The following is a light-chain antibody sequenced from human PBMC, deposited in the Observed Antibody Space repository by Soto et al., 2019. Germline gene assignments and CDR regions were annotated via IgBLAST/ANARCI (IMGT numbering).Light chain of an antibody. CDR2: DAS. CDR1: QSVSSSY. V-gene: IGKV3-20*01. J-gene: IGKJ5*01. Sequence: EIVLTQSPGTLSLSPGERATLSCRXXQSVSSSYLAWYQQKPGQAPRLLIYDASSRATGIPDRFSGSGSGTDFTLTITRLEPEDFAVYYCQQYGHSPQVTFGQGTRLEIK. CDR3: QQYGHSPQVT.